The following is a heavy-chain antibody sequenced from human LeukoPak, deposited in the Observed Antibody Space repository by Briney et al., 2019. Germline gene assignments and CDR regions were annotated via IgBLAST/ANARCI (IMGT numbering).Heavy chain of an antibody. J-gene: IGHJ3*02. CDR3: ARGAIGYSGTGAFDI. Sequence: GGSLRFSCAASGFTFSSYSMNWVRQAPGKGLEWVSSISSSSSYIYYADSVKGRFTISRDDAKNSLYLQMNSLRAEDTAVYYCARGAIGYSGTGAFDIWGQGTMVTVSS. V-gene: IGHV3-21*01. CDR1: GFTFSSYS. CDR2: ISSSSSYI. D-gene: IGHD5-12*01.